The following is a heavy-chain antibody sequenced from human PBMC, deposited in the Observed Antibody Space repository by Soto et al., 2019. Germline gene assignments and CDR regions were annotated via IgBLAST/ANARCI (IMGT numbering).Heavy chain of an antibody. CDR1: GGSVSSGSSY. CDR3: ARVSIPTGYYYYYGMDV. Sequence: NPSETLSLTCTVSGGSVSSGSSYWSWIRQPPGKGLEWIGYIYYSGSTNYNPSLKSRVTISVDTSKNQFSLKLSSVTAADTAVYYCARVSIPTGYYYYYGMDVWGQGTTVTVSS. V-gene: IGHV4-61*01. CDR2: IYYSGST. D-gene: IGHD3-3*01. J-gene: IGHJ6*02.